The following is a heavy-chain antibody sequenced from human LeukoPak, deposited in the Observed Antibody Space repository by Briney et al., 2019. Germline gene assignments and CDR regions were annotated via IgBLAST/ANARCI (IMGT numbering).Heavy chain of an antibody. CDR1: GFTFSSYE. D-gene: IGHD3-10*01. CDR3: ARENYYGSGSYYKN. V-gene: IGHV3-48*03. J-gene: IGHJ4*02. CDR2: ISSSGSTI. Sequence: PGGSLRLPCAASGFTFSSYEMNWVRQAPGKGLEWVSYISSSGSTIYYADSVKGRFTISRDNAKNSLYLQMNSLRAEDTAVYYCARENYYGSGSYYKNWGQGTLVTVSS.